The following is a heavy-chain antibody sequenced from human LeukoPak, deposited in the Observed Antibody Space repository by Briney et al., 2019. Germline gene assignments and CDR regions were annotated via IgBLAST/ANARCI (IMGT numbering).Heavy chain of an antibody. J-gene: IGHJ4*02. D-gene: IGHD3-10*01. CDR2: IYSGGNT. CDR1: GFTVSRNY. Sequence: GGSLRLSCAASGFTVSRNYMSWVRQAPGKGLEWVSVIYSGGNTYYADFVKGRFTISRDNSKNKLYLQINSLAAEGTAVYYCANLPRGDYWGLGTLVTVSS. V-gene: IGHV3-53*01. CDR3: ANLPRGDY.